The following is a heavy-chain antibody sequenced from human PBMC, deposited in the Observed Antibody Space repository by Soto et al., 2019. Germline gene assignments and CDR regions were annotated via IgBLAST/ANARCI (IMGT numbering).Heavy chain of an antibody. V-gene: IGHV3-23*01. CDR3: ARFFGSGFDY. CDR2: LSASGATR. D-gene: IGHD6-19*01. Sequence: GGSLRLSCAASGFTFGSYAVSWVRQTPGKGLEWVSTLSASGATRYYADSVKGQFTISRDNAKTSLYLQMDSLRNEDTAVYYCARFFGSGFDYWGQGTLVTVSS. CDR1: GFTFGSYA. J-gene: IGHJ4*02.